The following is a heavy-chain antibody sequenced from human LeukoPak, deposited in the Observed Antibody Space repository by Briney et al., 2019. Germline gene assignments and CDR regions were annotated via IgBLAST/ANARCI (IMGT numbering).Heavy chain of an antibody. CDR2: IGTAGDT. J-gene: IGHJ6*03. Sequence: GGSLRLSCAASGFTFSSYDMHWVHQATGKGLEWVSAIGTAGDTYYPGSVKGRFTISRENAKNSLYLQMNSLRAGDTAVYYCARGGYSSSWESYSYYMDVWGKGTTVTVSS. CDR1: GFTFSSYD. CDR3: ARGGYSSSWESYSYYMDV. D-gene: IGHD6-13*01. V-gene: IGHV3-13*01.